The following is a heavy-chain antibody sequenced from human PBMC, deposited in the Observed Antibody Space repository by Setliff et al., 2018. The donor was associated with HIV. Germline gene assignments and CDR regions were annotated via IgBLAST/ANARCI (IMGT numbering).Heavy chain of an antibody. CDR3: ARVLPLGPRGRTTRAMDV. Sequence: PSETLSLTCAVYGGSFSGYYWSWSRQPPGKGLEWIGEINHSGSTNYNPSLKSRVTISVDTSKNQFSLKLSSVTAAGTAGYYCARVLPLGPRGRTTRAMDVWGKGTTVTVSS. J-gene: IGHJ6*03. D-gene: IGHD1-1*01. V-gene: IGHV4-34*01. CDR2: INHSGST. CDR1: GGSFSGYY.